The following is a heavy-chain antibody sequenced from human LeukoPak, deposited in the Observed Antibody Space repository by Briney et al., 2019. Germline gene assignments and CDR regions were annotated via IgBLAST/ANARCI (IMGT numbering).Heavy chain of an antibody. CDR1: GYTFTAYY. J-gene: IGHJ4*02. V-gene: IGHV1-2*02. CDR3: ARDRSNSYDY. D-gene: IGHD6-13*01. Sequence: ASVKVSCKASGYTFTAYYIHWVRQAPGQGPEWMGWINPNSGGTNYAQKFQGRVTMTRDTSISTAYMELSSLKSDDTAVFYCARDRSNSYDYWGQGTLVTASS. CDR2: INPNSGGT.